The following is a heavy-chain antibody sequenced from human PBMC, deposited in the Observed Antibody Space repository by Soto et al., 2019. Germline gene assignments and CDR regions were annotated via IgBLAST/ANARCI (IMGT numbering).Heavy chain of an antibody. CDR2: INHSGST. D-gene: IGHD3-10*01. CDR1: GGSFSGYY. V-gene: IGHV4-34*01. CDR3: ARGSRGLYYMDV. Sequence: SETLSLTCAVYGGSFSGYYWSWIRQPPGKGLEWIGEINHSGSTNYNPSLKSRVTISVDTSKNQFSLKLSSVTAADTAVYYCARGSRGLYYMDVWGKGTTVTVSS. J-gene: IGHJ6*03.